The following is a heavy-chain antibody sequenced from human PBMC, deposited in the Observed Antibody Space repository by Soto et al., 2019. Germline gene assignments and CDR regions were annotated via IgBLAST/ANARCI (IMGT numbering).Heavy chain of an antibody. CDR3: ARTAFYYDSNGYFFDY. CDR2: IWYDGSNK. V-gene: IGHV3-33*01. CDR1: GFTFSNYG. D-gene: IGHD3-22*01. J-gene: IGHJ4*02. Sequence: PGGSLRLSCAASGFTFSNYGMHWVRQAPGKGLELVAVIWYDGSNKYYADSVKGRFTISRDNPKNTLYLQMNSLRAEDTAVYYCARTAFYYDSNGYFFDYWGQGTLVTVSS.